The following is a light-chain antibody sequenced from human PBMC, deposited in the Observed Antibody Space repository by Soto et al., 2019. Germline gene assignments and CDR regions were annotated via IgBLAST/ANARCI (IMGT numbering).Light chain of an antibody. Sequence: QSALTQPASVSVSPGQSLTISCTGTSSDIGGYNFVSWYQQHPGKAPKLLIHEVNNRPLGVSIRFSASKSGNTASLTISGLQAEDEADYYCSSDTTSSTLMFGGGTKLTVL. CDR2: EVN. CDR3: SSDTTSSTLM. CDR1: SSDIGGYNF. J-gene: IGLJ3*02. V-gene: IGLV2-14*01.